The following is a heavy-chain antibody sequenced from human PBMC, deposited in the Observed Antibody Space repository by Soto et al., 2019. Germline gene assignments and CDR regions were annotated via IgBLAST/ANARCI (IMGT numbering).Heavy chain of an antibody. J-gene: IGHJ1*01. CDR2: IWYDGSNK. D-gene: IGHD5-18*01. V-gene: IGHV3-33*01. CDR1: GFTFSSYG. CDR3: ARGGFDSYGFEHEATEYFQH. Sequence: GGSLRLSCAASGFTFSSYGMHWVRQAPGKGLEWVAVIWYDGSNKYYADSVKGRFTISRDNSKNTLYLQMNSLRAEDTAVYYCARGGFDSYGFEHEATEYFQHWGQGTLVTVSS.